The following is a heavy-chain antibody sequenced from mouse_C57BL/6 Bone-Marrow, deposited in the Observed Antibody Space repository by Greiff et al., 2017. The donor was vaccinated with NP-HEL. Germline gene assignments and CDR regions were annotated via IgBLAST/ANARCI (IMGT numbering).Heavy chain of an antibody. J-gene: IGHJ2*01. CDR1: GYTFTSYW. CDR2: IDPSDSYT. Sequence: VQLQQSGAELVMPGASVKLSCKASGYTFTSYWMHWVKQRPGQGLEWIGEIDPSDSYTNYNQKFKGKSTLTVDKSSSTAYMQLSSLTSEDSAVYYCARREKDYFDYWGQGTTLTVSS. CDR3: ARREKDYFDY. V-gene: IGHV1-69*01.